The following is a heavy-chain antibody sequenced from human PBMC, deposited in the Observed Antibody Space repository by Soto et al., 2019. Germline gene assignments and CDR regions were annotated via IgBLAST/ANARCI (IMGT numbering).Heavy chain of an antibody. J-gene: IGHJ3*01. CDR2: TYLRSKRYN. V-gene: IGHV6-1*01. Sequence: QIQLQQSGPGLVKPSQTLSLTCVIFGDSVSTNSATWNWIRQSPSRGLEWLGRTYLRSKRYNEYAVSVKSRIAITPDTSKNLFSVQLCSVTPEDPAVYFGARAAVAFEAFELWGQGTVVTVSS. D-gene: IGHD2-15*01. CDR1: GDSVSTNSAT. CDR3: ARAAVAFEAFEL.